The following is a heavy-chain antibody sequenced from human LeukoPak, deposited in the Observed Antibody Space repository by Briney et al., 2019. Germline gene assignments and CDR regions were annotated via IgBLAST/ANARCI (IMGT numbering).Heavy chain of an antibody. CDR2: IHYSARI. Sequence: SETLSLTCTVSGYSISSGHYWGWIRQPPGKGLEWIGSIHYSARIYYNPSLKSRLTISPDTSKNQFSLKLSSVTAADTAVYYCARVRDGYNMEFDYWGQGTLVTVSS. CDR1: GYSISSGHY. V-gene: IGHV4-38-2*02. J-gene: IGHJ4*02. D-gene: IGHD5-24*01. CDR3: ARVRDGYNMEFDY.